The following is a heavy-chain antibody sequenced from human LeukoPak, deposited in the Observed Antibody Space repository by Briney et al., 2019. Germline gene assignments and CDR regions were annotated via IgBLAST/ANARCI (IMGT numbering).Heavy chain of an antibody. Sequence: SVKVSCKASGGTFSSYAISWVRQAPGQGLEWMGGIIPIFGTANYAQKFQGRVTITADESTSTAYLELSSLRSEDTAVYYCARMEDSSGWSFLAWYWGQGTLVTVSS. CDR1: GGTFSSYA. J-gene: IGHJ4*02. CDR2: IIPIFGTA. D-gene: IGHD6-19*01. CDR3: ARMEDSSGWSFLAWY. V-gene: IGHV1-69*01.